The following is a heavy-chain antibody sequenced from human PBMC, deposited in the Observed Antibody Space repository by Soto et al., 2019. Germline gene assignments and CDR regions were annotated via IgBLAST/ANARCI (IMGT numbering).Heavy chain of an antibody. D-gene: IGHD1-7*01. J-gene: IGHJ5*02. V-gene: IGHV1-2*02. Sequence: ASVKVSCKASGYTFAGYYMHWVRQAPGQGLEWMGWINTNSGDTQYTQKLQGRVTMTSDTSISTAYMELRSLRVDDTAVYYCARDHQELILYNWFDPWGQGTRVTVSS. CDR1: GYTFAGYY. CDR3: ARDHQELILYNWFDP. CDR2: INTNSGDT.